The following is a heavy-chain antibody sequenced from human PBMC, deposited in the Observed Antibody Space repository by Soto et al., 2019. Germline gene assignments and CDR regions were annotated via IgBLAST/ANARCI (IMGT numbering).Heavy chain of an antibody. CDR1: GYTFTSYA. Sequence: VSVKVSCKASGYTFTSYAMHWVRQAPGQRLEWMGWINAGNGNTKYSQKFQGRVTIARDTSASTAYMELNSLRVEDTAVYYCARDKDWAFDYWGQGTLVTVSS. D-gene: IGHD3-9*01. CDR2: INAGNGNT. J-gene: IGHJ4*02. CDR3: ARDKDWAFDY. V-gene: IGHV1-3*01.